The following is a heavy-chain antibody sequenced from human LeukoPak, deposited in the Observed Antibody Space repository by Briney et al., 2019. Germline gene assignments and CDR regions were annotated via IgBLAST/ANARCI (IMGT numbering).Heavy chain of an antibody. D-gene: IGHD4/OR15-4a*01. CDR2: IYSDNT. CDR1: GVTLSSNS. J-gene: IGHJ4*02. Sequence: PGGALRLSCTVSGVTLSSNSMSWVRQAPGKGLDWVSFIYSDNTHYSDSVKGRFTTSRDNSKNTLYLQMNSLRAEDTAVYYCARRAGAYSHPYDYWGQGTLVTVSS. V-gene: IGHV3-53*01. CDR3: ARRAGAYSHPYDY.